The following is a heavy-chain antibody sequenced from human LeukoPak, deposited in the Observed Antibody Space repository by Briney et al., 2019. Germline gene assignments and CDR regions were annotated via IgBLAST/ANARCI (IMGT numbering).Heavy chain of an antibody. Sequence: PGGSLRLSCAASGFTFSSYTMNWVRQFPGKGLEWVSYITSSSNTIYYADSVKGRFTISRDNAKNPLYLQMNSLRAEDTAVYYCVRGAGTTDYWGQGTLVTVSS. D-gene: IGHD1-7*01. V-gene: IGHV3-48*01. CDR3: VRGAGTTDY. J-gene: IGHJ4*02. CDR2: ITSSSNTI. CDR1: GFTFSSYT.